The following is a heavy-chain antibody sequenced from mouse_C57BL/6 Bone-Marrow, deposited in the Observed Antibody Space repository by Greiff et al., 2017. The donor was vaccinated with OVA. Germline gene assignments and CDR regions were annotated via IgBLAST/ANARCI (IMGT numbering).Heavy chain of an antibody. CDR1: GYTFTSYW. CDR3: AREKWLRPSYCDY. J-gene: IGHJ2*01. V-gene: IGHV1-50*01. CDR2: IDPSDSYT. Sequence: QVQLKQPGAELVKPGASVKLSCKASGYTFTSYWMQWVKQRPGQGLEWIGEIDPSDSYTNYNQKFKGKATLTVDTSSSTAYMQLSSLTSEDSAVYYCAREKWLRPSYCDYWGQGTTLTVSS.